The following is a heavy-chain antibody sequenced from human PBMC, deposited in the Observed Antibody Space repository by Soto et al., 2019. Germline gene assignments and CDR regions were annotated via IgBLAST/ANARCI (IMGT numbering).Heavy chain of an antibody. Sequence: PGGTLRLSCAASGFTFTTYYMTWVGQAPGKGLEWGASIKNDGSEQYYVDSVKGRCTISRDNAKNSLYLQMKSMRAGDTALYYCSREHWFKDSCGPGTLVTVSS. V-gene: IGHV3-7*05. J-gene: IGHJ1*01. CDR1: GFTFTTYY. D-gene: IGHD3-10*01. CDR2: IKNDGSEQ. CDR3: SREHWFKDS.